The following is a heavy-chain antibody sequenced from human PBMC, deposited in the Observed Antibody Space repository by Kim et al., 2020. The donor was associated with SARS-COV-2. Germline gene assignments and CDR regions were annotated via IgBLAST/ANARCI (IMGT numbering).Heavy chain of an antibody. D-gene: IGHD5-18*01. J-gene: IGHJ4*02. CDR3: ARDERGYSYGYLGY. V-gene: IGHV4-59*01. Sequence: NPSLKSRVTISVDTSKNQFSLKLSSVTAADTAVYYCARDERGYSYGYLGYWGQGTLVTVSS.